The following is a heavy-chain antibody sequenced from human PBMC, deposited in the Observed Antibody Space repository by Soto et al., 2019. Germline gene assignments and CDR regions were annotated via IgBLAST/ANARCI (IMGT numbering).Heavy chain of an antibody. CDR2: IKQDGSEK. CDR1: GFTFRNYW. CDR3: APQGGVIVPLPAAIPFDY. D-gene: IGHD2-2*01. J-gene: IGHJ4*02. Sequence: GGSLRLSCAASGFTFRNYWTSWVRQAPGKGLEWVANIKQDGSEKYYVDSVKGRFTISRDNAKNSLYLQMNSLRAEDTAVYYCAPQGGVIVPLPAAIPFDYSGRGTLHIVSS. V-gene: IGHV3-7*01.